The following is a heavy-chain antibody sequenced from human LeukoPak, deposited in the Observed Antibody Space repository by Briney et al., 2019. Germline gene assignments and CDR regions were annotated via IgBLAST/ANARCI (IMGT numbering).Heavy chain of an antibody. CDR2: IGGSGSST. J-gene: IGHJ5*02. Sequence: PGGSLRLSCAASGFTFSNSDMSWVRQAPGKGLEWVSAIGGSGSSTFYADSVKSRFTVSRDNSKNTLYLQMSSLRAEDTAVYYCAKSRLTPHPWGQGTLVTVSS. D-gene: IGHD1-14*01. V-gene: IGHV3-23*01. CDR1: GFTFSNSD. CDR3: AKSRLTPHP.